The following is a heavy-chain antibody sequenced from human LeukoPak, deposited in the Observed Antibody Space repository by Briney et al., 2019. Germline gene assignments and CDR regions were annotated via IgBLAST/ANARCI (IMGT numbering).Heavy chain of an antibody. V-gene: IGHV4-39*01. D-gene: IGHD6-19*01. CDR2: IYYSGST. Sequence: PSETLSLTCTVSGGSISSSSYYWDWIRQPPGKGLEWIGSIYYSGSTYYNPSLKSRVTISVDTSKNQFSLKRSSVTAADTAVYYCARHRIAVAGNYFDYWGQGTLVTVSS. CDR1: GGSISSSSYY. J-gene: IGHJ4*02. CDR3: ARHRIAVAGNYFDY.